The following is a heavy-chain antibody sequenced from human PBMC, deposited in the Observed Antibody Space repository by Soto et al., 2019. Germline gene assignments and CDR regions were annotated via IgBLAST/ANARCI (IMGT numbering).Heavy chain of an antibody. CDR3: AKDGPLKSSSSQDYYFDY. CDR1: GFTFSSYA. J-gene: IGHJ4*02. D-gene: IGHD6-6*01. V-gene: IGHV3-23*01. CDR2: ISGGGGRTYYA. Sequence: GGSLRLSCAASGFTFSSYAMTWVRQAPGKGLEWVSTISGGGGRTYYAYYADSVKGRFTISRDNSKNRLYLQMNSPRAEDTAVYYCAKDGPLKSSSSQDYYFDYWGQGTLVTVSS.